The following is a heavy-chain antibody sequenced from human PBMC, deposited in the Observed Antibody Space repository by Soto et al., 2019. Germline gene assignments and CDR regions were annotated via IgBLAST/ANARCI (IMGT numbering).Heavy chain of an antibody. Sequence: QMQLVQSGPEVKKPGTSVKVSCKASGFTFTSSAVQWVRQARGKRLEWIGWIVVGSGNTNYAQKFQERVTITRDMSTSTAYMGPGSLRSEDTAVYYCAAVPYSSDLYYFDYWGQGTLVTVSS. CDR1: GFTFTSSA. CDR2: IVVGSGNT. V-gene: IGHV1-58*01. CDR3: AAVPYSSDLYYFDY. J-gene: IGHJ4*02. D-gene: IGHD6-19*01.